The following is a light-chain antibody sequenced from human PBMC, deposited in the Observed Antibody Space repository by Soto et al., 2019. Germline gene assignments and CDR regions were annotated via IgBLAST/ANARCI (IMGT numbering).Light chain of an antibody. Sequence: AIQLTQSPSSLSASVGDSITITCRASQDINYSLAWYQQKPGKAPNLLIYDASGLESGVPPRFSGGGSGTDFTLTITNLQPEDFATYYCQQFNNYPLTFGGGTKVDTK. V-gene: IGKV1D-13*01. CDR3: QQFNNYPLT. CDR1: QDINYS. J-gene: IGKJ4*01. CDR2: DAS.